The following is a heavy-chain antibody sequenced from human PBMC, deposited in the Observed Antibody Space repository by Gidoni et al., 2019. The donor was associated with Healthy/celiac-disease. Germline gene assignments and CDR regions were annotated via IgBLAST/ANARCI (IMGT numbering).Heavy chain of an antibody. CDR2: INHSGST. J-gene: IGHJ4*02. CDR3: ARSPSLVVPAAEATVDY. D-gene: IGHD2-2*01. CDR1: GGSFSGYY. V-gene: IGHV4-34*01. Sequence: QVQLQQWGAGLLKPSETLSLTCAVYGGSFSGYYWSWIRQPPGKGLEWIGEINHSGSTNYNPSLKSRVTISVDTSKNQFSLKLSSVTAADTAVYYCARSPSLVVPAAEATVDYWGQGTLVTVSS.